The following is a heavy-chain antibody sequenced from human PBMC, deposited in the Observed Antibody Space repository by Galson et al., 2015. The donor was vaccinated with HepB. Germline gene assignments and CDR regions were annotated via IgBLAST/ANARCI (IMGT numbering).Heavy chain of an antibody. Sequence: SVKVSCKASGYTFTSYGISWVRQAPGQGLEWMGWISAYNGNTNYAQKLQGRVTMTTDTSTSTAYMELRSLRSDDTAVYYCARVLQYAYYYYMDVWGKGTTVTVSS. CDR3: ARVLQYAYYYYMDV. D-gene: IGHD4-11*01. CDR1: GYTFTSYG. J-gene: IGHJ6*03. CDR2: ISAYNGNT. V-gene: IGHV1-18*01.